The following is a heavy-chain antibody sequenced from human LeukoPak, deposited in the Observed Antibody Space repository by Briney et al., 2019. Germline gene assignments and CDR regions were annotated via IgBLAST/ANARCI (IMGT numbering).Heavy chain of an antibody. CDR3: ARGGLRYFDWLYNWFDP. J-gene: IGHJ5*02. Sequence: PSETLSLTCAVYGGSFSGYYWSWICQPPGKGLEWIGEINHSGSTNYNPSLKSRVTISVDTSKNQFSLKLSSVTAADTAVYYCARGGLRYFDWLYNWFDPWGQGTLVTVSS. D-gene: IGHD3-9*01. CDR2: INHSGST. V-gene: IGHV4-34*01. CDR1: GGSFSGYY.